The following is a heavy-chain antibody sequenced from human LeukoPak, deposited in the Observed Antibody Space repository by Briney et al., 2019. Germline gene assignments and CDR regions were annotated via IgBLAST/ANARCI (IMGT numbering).Heavy chain of an antibody. CDR2: IIPIFGTA. Sequence: SVKVSCKASGGTFSSYAINWVRQAPGQGLGWMGGIIPIFGTANYAQKFQDRVTITADESTSTAYMELSSLRSEDTAIYYCASRLYCSNTRCRNFPFAYWGQGTLVTVSS. CDR1: GGTFSSYA. V-gene: IGHV1-69*13. CDR3: ASRLYCSNTRCRNFPFAY. D-gene: IGHD2-2*01. J-gene: IGHJ4*02.